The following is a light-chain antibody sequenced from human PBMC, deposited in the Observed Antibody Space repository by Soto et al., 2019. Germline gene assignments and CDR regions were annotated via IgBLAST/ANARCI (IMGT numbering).Light chain of an antibody. CDR1: QSVSSN. Sequence: EIVMTQSPATLPVSPGERATLSCRASQSVSSNLAWYQQKPGQAPRFLIYGASTRATGIPARFSGSGSGTEFTLTISSLQSEDFAVYYCQQRSNWPPGGTFGPGTKVDIK. CDR2: GAS. J-gene: IGKJ3*01. V-gene: IGKV3-15*01. CDR3: QQRSNWPPGGT.